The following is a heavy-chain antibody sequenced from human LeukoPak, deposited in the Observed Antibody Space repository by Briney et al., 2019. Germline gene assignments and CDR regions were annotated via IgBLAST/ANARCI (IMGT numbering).Heavy chain of an antibody. D-gene: IGHD5-12*01. CDR2: ISAYNGNT. CDR3: ARDLDRIVPTTADY. J-gene: IGHJ4*02. V-gene: IGHV1-18*01. Sequence: GASVKVSCKASGYTFTSYGISWVRQAPGQGLEWMGWISAYNGNTNYAQKLRDRVTMTTDTSTNTAYMELRSLRSDDTAVYYCARDLDRIVPTTADYWGRGTLVTVSS. CDR1: GYTFTSYG.